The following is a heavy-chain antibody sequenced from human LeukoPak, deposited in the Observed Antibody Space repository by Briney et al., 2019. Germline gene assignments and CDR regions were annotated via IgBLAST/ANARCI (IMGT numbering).Heavy chain of an antibody. CDR3: ARTVLRYFPGGRYYFDY. Sequence: GGSLRLSCAASGMSFSSYEMNWVRQASGKGLEWVSYISSGGTTIYYADSVKGRFTISRDNAKNSLYLQMNSLRAEDTAVYYCARTVLRYFPGGRYYFDYWGQGTLVTVSS. J-gene: IGHJ4*02. CDR1: GMSFSSYE. V-gene: IGHV3-48*03. D-gene: IGHD3-9*01. CDR2: ISSGGTTI.